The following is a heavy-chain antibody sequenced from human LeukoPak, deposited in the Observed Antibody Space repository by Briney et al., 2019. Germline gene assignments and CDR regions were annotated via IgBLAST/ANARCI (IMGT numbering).Heavy chain of an antibody. Sequence: SETLSLTCTVSGGSISSSSYYWGWIRQPPGKGLEWIGSIYYSGSTYYNPSLKSRVTISVDTSKNQFSLKSTSLSAADTGVYCCARDRIAVTDPPNWFDPWGQGTLVTVSS. D-gene: IGHD6-19*01. V-gene: IGHV4-39*02. CDR2: IYYSGST. CDR3: ARDRIAVTDPPNWFDP. J-gene: IGHJ5*02. CDR1: GGSISSSSYY.